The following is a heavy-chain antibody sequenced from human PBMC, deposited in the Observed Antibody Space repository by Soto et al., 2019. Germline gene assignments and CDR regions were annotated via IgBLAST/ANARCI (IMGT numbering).Heavy chain of an antibody. CDR3: ARDAPPDDY. J-gene: IGHJ4*02. CDR2: ISSSSSTI. Sequence: GGSLRLSCXASGFTFSSYSMNWVRQAPGKGLEWVSYISSSSSTIYYADSVKGRFTISRDNAKNSLYLQMNSLRAEDTAAYYCARDAPPDDYWGQGTLVTVSS. CDR1: GFTFSSYS. V-gene: IGHV3-48*01.